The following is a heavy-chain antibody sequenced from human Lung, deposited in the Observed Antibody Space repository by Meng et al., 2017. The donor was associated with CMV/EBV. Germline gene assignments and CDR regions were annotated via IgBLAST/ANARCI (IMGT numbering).Heavy chain of an antibody. CDR1: GFTFSSHW. Sequence: ESXKISXAASGFTFSSHWMTWVRQAPGKGLEWVANINQDGSQKNYVDSVKGRFSSSRDNAKNSLFMQMNSLRAEDTAVYYCARVAAAGRSMDVWGQGTTVTVSS. J-gene: IGHJ6*02. CDR2: INQDGSQK. CDR3: ARVAAAGRSMDV. D-gene: IGHD6-13*01. V-gene: IGHV3-7*04.